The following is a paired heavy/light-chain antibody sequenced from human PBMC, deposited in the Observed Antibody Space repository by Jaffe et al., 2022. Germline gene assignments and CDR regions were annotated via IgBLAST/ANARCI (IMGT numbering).Heavy chain of an antibody. CDR3: VRGPGIGGHEWNYFDY. CDR2: VNPSNGDT. J-gene: IGHJ4*02. D-gene: IGHD5-12*01. V-gene: IGHV1-46*01. CDR1: GYTFTRHY. Sequence: QVQLVQSGAEVKKPGASVKVSCKTSGYTFTRHYMNWVRQAPGQGLEWIGIVNPSNGDTSYTQNFQGRVTMTRDTSTSTVYMELSSLRSEDTAVYYCVRGPGIGGHEWNYFDYWGQGALVTVSS.
Light chain of an antibody. CDR3: QHYNSFPYT. J-gene: IGKJ2*01. CDR2: KAS. V-gene: IGKV1-5*03. Sequence: DIQMTQSPSTLSASVGDRVTITCRASESISAWLAWYQQKPGKAPKLLIHKASSLESGVPSRFSGSGSGTEFTLTISSLQPDDFATYYCQHYNSFPYTFGQGTKLEIK. CDR1: ESISAW.